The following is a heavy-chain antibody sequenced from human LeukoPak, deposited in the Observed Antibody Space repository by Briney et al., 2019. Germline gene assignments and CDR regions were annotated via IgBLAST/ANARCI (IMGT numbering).Heavy chain of an antibody. V-gene: IGHV3-7*01. CDR3: ASFRAVAGRGFDY. J-gene: IGHJ4*02. Sequence: GGSLRLSCAASGFTVSSYWMSWVRQAPGKGLEWVANIKQDGSEKYYVDSVKGRFTISRDNAKNSLYLQMNSLRAEDTAVYYCASFRAVAGRGFDYWGQGTLVTVSS. CDR1: GFTVSSYW. D-gene: IGHD6-19*01. CDR2: IKQDGSEK.